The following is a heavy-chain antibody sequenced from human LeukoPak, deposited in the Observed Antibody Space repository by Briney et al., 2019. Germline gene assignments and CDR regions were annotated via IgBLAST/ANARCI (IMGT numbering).Heavy chain of an antibody. CDR1: GYTFTNYG. D-gene: IGHD3-10*01. J-gene: IGHJ4*02. V-gene: IGHV1-18*01. CDR2: ISAYNGNA. CDR3: ARGRTLTMLRGVITQDQFDY. Sequence: ASVTVSCKASGYTFTNYGISWVRQAPGQGLEWMGWISAYNGNANYAQKFQGRVTMTTDTSTSTAYMELRSLRSDDTAVYYCARGRTLTMLRGVITQDQFDYWGQGTLVTVPS.